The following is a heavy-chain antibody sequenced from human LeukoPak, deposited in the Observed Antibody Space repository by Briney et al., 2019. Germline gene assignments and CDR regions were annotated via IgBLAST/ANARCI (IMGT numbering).Heavy chain of an antibody. CDR1: GFTFSSYA. D-gene: IGHD3-16*02. CDR3: AKEDKYGTYRYNLFDY. CDR2: ISDSGDTT. J-gene: IGHJ4*02. V-gene: IGHV3-23*01. Sequence: PGGSLRLSCTASGFTFSSYAISWVRQALGKGLEWVSGISDSGDTTYYADSVKGRFTIFRDNSKNTLYLQMNSLRAEDTAVYYCAKEDKYGTYRYNLFDYWGQGTLVTVSS.